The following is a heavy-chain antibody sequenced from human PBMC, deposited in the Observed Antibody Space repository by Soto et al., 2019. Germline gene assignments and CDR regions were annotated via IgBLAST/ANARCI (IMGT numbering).Heavy chain of an antibody. CDR2: IYYSGST. CDR1: GGSISSSSYY. Sequence: QLQLQESGPGLVKPSETLSLTCTVSGGSISSSSYYWGWIRQPPGKGLEWIGSIYYSGSTYYNPSLKSRVTISVDTSKNQLSLKLSSVTAADTAVYYCARRPGNWNPLPFDIWGQGTMVTVSS. J-gene: IGHJ3*02. CDR3: ARRPGNWNPLPFDI. V-gene: IGHV4-39*01. D-gene: IGHD1-1*01.